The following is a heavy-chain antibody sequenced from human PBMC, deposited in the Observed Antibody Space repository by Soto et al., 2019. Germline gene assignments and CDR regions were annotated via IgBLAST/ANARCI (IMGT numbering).Heavy chain of an antibody. CDR1: GDSVSSNSAA. V-gene: IGHV6-1*01. CDR2: TYYRSRWYN. CDR3: AGTTSRQSYYMDV. D-gene: IGHD1-7*01. J-gene: IGHJ6*03. Sequence: QVQLQQSGPGLVKPSQTLSLTCAISGDSVSSNSAAWNWIRRSPSGGIECLGRTYYRSRWYNDYAVSVRSRITSNPDTSKNQFSLHLNSVTPEDTAGYSCAGTTSRQSYYMDVWGKGTTVTVSS.